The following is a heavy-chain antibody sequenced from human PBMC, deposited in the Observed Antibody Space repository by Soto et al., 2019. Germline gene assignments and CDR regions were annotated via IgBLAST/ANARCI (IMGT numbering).Heavy chain of an antibody. D-gene: IGHD3-3*01. J-gene: IGHJ4*02. Sequence: QLQLQESGSGLVKPSQTLSLTCTVSGASISSGRYSWSWIRQPPGKGLEWIGYIYYSGSTQYNPSLKSRVTISVDRSEYQSSLKLSSVTAADTAVYYCARGFWSGYPFDYWGQGTLVTVS. CDR2: IYYSGST. V-gene: IGHV4-30-2*01. CDR1: GASISSGRYS. CDR3: ARGFWSGYPFDY.